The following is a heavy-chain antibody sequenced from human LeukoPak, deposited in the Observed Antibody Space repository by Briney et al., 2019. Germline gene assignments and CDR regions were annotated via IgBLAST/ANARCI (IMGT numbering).Heavy chain of an antibody. V-gene: IGHV4-34*01. D-gene: IGHD3-10*01. CDR2: INHSGST. CDR3: ARVPRGWFDP. CDR1: GGSFSGYY. Sequence: SETLSLTCAVSGGSFSGYYWSWIRQPPGKGLEWIGEINHSGSTNYNPSLKSRVTISVDTSKNQFSLKLSSVTAADTAVYYCARVPRGWFDPWGQGTLVTVSS. J-gene: IGHJ5*02.